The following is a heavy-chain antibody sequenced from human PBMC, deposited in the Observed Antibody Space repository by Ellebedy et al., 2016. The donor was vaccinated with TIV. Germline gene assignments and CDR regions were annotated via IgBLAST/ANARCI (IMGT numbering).Heavy chain of an antibody. CDR1: EITFRNHA. D-gene: IGHD2-21*01. J-gene: IGHJ6*02. CDR2: IGGSDGVT. V-gene: IGHV3-23*01. Sequence: GESLKISCAASEITFRNHAMYWVRQAPGKGLEWLSAIGGSDGVTTYADSVKGRFIISRDEAKNTLYLQMNSLRAEDTAVYYCAQLAVRDSYSGMDVWGQGTTVTVSS. CDR3: AQLAVRDSYSGMDV.